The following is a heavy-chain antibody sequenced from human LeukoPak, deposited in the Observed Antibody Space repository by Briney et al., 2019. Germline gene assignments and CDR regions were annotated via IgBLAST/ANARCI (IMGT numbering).Heavy chain of an antibody. V-gene: IGHV4-59*08. CDR1: GGSISSYY. CDR3: ARLGIGVVPSAMLGDYYFDY. D-gene: IGHD2-2*01. Sequence: SETLSLTCTVSGGSISSYYWSWIRQPPGKGLEWIGYIYYSGSTKYNPSLKSRVTISVDTSKSQFSLKLTSVTAADTAVYYCARLGIGVVPSAMLGDYYFDYWGQGTLVTVSP. J-gene: IGHJ4*02. CDR2: IYYSGST.